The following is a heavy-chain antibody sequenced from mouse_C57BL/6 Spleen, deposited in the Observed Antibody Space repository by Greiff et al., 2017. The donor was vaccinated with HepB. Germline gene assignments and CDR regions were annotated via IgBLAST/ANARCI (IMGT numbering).Heavy chain of an antibody. CDR2: INPNNGGT. CDR1: GYTFTDYY. Sequence: EVQLQQSGPELVKPGASVKISCKASGYTFTDYYMNWVKQSHGKSLEWIGDINPNNGGTSYNQKFKGKATLTVDKSSSTAYMELRSLTSEDSAVYYCARGGGPAWFAYWGQRTLVTVSA. CDR3: ARGGGPAWFAY. V-gene: IGHV1-26*01. J-gene: IGHJ3*01.